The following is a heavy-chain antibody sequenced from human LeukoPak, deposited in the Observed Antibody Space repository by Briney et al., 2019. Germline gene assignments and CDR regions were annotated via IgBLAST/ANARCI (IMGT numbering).Heavy chain of an antibody. CDR2: ISGSGSNT. CDR1: GFTFSSYE. J-gene: IGHJ2*01. Sequence: YPGGSLRLSCSASGFTFSSYEMNWVRQAPGRGLELVSTISGSGSNTWYPDSLKGRFSISRDNAEKSLNLQMNSLRADDTAVYYCARRRSRYFDLLGRGTLVTVSS. V-gene: IGHV3-48*03. CDR3: ARRRSRYFDL.